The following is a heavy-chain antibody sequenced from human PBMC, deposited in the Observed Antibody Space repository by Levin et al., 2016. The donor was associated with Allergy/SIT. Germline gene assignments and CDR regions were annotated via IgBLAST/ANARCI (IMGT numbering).Heavy chain of an antibody. CDR3: ARGRKGVATIPQRYSSYYYYYYYGMDV. V-gene: IGHV5-51*01. CDR1: GYSFTSYW. Sequence: KVSCKGSGYSFTSYWIGWVRQMPGKGLEWMGIIYPGDSDTRYSPSFQGQVTISADKSISTAYLQWSSLKASDTAMYYCARGRKGVATIPQRYSSYYYYYYYGMDVWGQGTTVTVSS. D-gene: IGHD5-24*01. J-gene: IGHJ6*02. CDR2: IYPGDSDT.